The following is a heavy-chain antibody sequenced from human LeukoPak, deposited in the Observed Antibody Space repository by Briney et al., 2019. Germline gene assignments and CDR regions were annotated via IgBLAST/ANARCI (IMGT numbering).Heavy chain of an antibody. V-gene: IGHV4-59*01. CDR2: IYYSGST. J-gene: IGHJ4*02. D-gene: IGHD1-7*01. Sequence: SDTLSLTCTVSGGSISSYYWSWIRQPPGKGLEWIGYIYYSGSTNYNPSLKSRVTISVDTSKNQFSLKLSSVTTADTAVYYCASYNWNYVFFDYWGQGTLVTVSS. CDR3: ASYNWNYVFFDY. CDR1: GGSISSYY.